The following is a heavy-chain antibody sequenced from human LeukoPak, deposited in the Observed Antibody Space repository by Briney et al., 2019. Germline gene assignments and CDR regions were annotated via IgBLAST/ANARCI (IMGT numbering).Heavy chain of an antibody. CDR2: INAGNGST. CDR1: GYTFTSYA. V-gene: IGHV1-3*01. Sequence: ASVKVSCKASGYTFTSYAMHWVRQAPGQRLEWMGWINAGNGSTKYSQKFQGRVTITRDTSASTAYMELSSLRSEDTAVYYCARFGYSGYDYYFDYWGQGTLVTVSS. D-gene: IGHD5-12*01. CDR3: ARFGYSGYDYYFDY. J-gene: IGHJ4*02.